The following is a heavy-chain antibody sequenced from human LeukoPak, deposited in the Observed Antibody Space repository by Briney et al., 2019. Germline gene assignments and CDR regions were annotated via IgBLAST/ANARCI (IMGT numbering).Heavy chain of an antibody. J-gene: IGHJ3*02. CDR3: AREGYGSGSYYNKAFDI. V-gene: IGHV3-33*01. D-gene: IGHD3-10*01. CDR1: GFTFSSYG. Sequence: GGSLRLSCAASGFTFSSYGMHWVRQAPGKGLEWVAVIWYDGSNKYYADSVKGRFTISRDNSKNTLYLQMNSLRAEDTAVYYCAREGYGSGSYYNKAFDIWGQGTMVTVSS. CDR2: IWYDGSNK.